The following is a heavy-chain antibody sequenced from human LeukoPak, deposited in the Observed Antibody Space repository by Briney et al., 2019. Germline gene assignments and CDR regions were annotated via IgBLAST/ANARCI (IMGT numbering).Heavy chain of an antibody. CDR2: INHSGST. CDR1: GGSFSGYY. D-gene: IGHD3-10*01. CDR3: ARGGRSRGSMSFYYMDV. J-gene: IGHJ6*03. V-gene: IGHV4-34*01. Sequence: PSETLSLTCAVYGGSFSGYYWSWIRQPPGKGLEWIGEINHSGSTNYNPSLKSRVTISVETSKNEFSLKLRSVTAADTAVYYCARGGRSRGSMSFYYMDVWGKGATVTVSS.